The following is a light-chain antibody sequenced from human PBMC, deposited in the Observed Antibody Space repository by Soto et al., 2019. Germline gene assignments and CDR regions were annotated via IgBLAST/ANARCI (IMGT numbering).Light chain of an antibody. CDR3: QQHNSFPRT. Sequence: IQLTQSPSSLSASVGDRVTITCRASQGISSYLAWYQQKPGKPPKLLVYAASPLQSGVPSRFSVSGSGTDGTLSIGSRQPEALETYSCQQHNSFPRTFGPGTKADIK. CDR1: QGISSY. CDR2: AAS. J-gene: IGKJ3*01. V-gene: IGKV1-9*01.